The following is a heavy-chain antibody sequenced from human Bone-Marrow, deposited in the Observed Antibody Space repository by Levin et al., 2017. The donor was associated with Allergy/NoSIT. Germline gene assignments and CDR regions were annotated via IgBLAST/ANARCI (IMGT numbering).Heavy chain of an antibody. D-gene: IGHD1/OR15-1a*01. CDR2: IFHSGIA. Sequence: PSETLSLTCAVSGASISSSNWWNWVRQTPGGGLAWIGEIFHSGIANYNPSLKSRILISVDKSKNHFSLNLKSVTAADTALYYCTRRNSSWATFTFDIWGHGTMVTVS. CDR3: TRRNSSWATFTFDI. V-gene: IGHV4-4*02. CDR1: GASISSSNW. J-gene: IGHJ3*02.